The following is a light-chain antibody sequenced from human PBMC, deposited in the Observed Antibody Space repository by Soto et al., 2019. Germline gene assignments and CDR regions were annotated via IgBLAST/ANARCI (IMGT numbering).Light chain of an antibody. CDR2: DVS. Sequence: QSALTQPASVSASPGQSTTISCTGTSSDVGAYNHVAWYQQHPGKVPNLIIFDVSNRPSGVSARFSGSKSGYTASLTISGLQAEDEAVYYCSSHPSGTTLVFGGGTKLTVL. CDR3: SSHPSGTTLV. CDR1: SSDVGAYNH. J-gene: IGLJ3*02. V-gene: IGLV2-14*03.